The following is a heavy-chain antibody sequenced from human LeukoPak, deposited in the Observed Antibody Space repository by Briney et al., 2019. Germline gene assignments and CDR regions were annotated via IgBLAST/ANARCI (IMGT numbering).Heavy chain of an antibody. CDR3: AKGRDYYGSGSYRTGAFDI. J-gene: IGHJ3*02. Sequence: GGSLRLSCAASGFMFYHYAMHWVRQAPGKGLEWVSGISWNSGSIDYADSVKGRFTISRDNSKNTLCLQMNSLRAEDTAVYYCAKGRDYYGSGSYRTGAFDIWGQGTMVTVSS. CDR1: GFMFYHYA. V-gene: IGHV3-9*01. CDR2: ISWNSGSI. D-gene: IGHD3-10*01.